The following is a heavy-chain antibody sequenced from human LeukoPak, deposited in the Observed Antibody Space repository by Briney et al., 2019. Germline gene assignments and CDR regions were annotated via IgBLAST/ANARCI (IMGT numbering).Heavy chain of an antibody. J-gene: IGHJ6*03. CDR2: IYHSGST. V-gene: IGHV4-38-2*02. Sequence: SETLSLTCTVSGYSISSGYYWGWIRQPPGKGLEWIGSIYHSGSTYYNPSLKSRVTISVDTSKNQFSLKLSSVTAADTAVYYCARDHVVVAATGYMDVWGKGTTVTVSS. CDR3: ARDHVVVAATGYMDV. CDR1: GYSISSGYY. D-gene: IGHD2-15*01.